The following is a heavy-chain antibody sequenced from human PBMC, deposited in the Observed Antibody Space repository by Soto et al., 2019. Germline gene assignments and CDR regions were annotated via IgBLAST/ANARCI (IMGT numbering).Heavy chain of an antibody. V-gene: IGHV3-23*01. D-gene: IGHD2-15*01. Sequence: EVQLLESGGGLVQPGGSLRLSCAASGFTFSSYAMSWVRQAPGKGLEWVSAISGSGGSTYYADSVKGRFTISRDNSKNTLYLQMNSLRAEDTVVYYCAHKALYCSVGSCYSDHAFDIWGQGTMVTVSS. CDR1: GFTFSSYA. J-gene: IGHJ3*02. CDR3: AHKALYCSVGSCYSDHAFDI. CDR2: ISGSGGST.